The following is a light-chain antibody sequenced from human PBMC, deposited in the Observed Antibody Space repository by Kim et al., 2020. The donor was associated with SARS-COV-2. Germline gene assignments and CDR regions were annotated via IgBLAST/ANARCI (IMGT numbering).Light chain of an antibody. CDR2: AAS. CDR3: QQYNYWPPWT. J-gene: IGKJ1*01. CDR1: QSIANF. Sequence: EVVMTQSPATLSVSPGGRATLSCRASQSIANFLAWYQQKPGQAPRLLIYAASTRATGIPARFSGSGSGTEFTLTISSLQSEDFAVYYCQQYNYWPPWTFGQGTKVDIK. V-gene: IGKV3-15*01.